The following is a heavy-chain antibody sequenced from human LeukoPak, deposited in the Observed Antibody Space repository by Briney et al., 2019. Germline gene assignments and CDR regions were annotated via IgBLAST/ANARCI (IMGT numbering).Heavy chain of an antibody. CDR2: TYGCGGST. Sequence: GWALRLSFAGCGCALSRCELHGVRPAGGKGREGVALTYGCGGSTYYADSVKGRFTISRDNSKNTLYLQMNSLRAEDTAVYYCARGGGYCSSTSCYDYYFDYWGQGTLVTVSS. CDR3: ARGGGYCSSTSCYDYYFDY. V-gene: IGHV3-23*01. D-gene: IGHD2-2*01. CDR1: GCALSRCE. J-gene: IGHJ4*02.